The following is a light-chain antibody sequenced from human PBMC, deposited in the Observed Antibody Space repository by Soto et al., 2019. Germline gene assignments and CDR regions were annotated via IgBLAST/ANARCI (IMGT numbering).Light chain of an antibody. CDR1: QSISSW. Sequence: DLQMTQSPSTLSASVGDRVTITCRASQSISSWLAWYQQKPGKAPKLLIYDASSLESGVPSRFSGSGSGTEFTLTISSLQPDDFATYYCQQYNSYPYTFGQGTQLEIK. CDR3: QQYNSYPYT. CDR2: DAS. V-gene: IGKV1-5*01. J-gene: IGKJ2*01.